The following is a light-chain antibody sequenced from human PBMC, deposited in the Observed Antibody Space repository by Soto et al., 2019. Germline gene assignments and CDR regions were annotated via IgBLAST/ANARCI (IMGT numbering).Light chain of an antibody. Sequence: SVYRHSPVTLSLSPGERATLSCRAIHSVTSHLAWYQQNPGQAPRLLMYGASSRASGPADRFSGSGSGPDFTLTISRLEPEDLAVYYCQQYDRSHLPFGGGPKADIK. CDR2: GAS. J-gene: IGKJ4*01. V-gene: IGKV3-20*01. CDR3: QQYDRSHLP. CDR1: HSVTSH.